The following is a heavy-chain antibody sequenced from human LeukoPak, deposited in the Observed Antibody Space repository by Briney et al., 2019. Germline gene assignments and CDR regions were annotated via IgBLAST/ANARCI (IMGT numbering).Heavy chain of an antibody. CDR3: ARSPRGRELRFDY. CDR2: VYYSGST. D-gene: IGHD1-26*01. J-gene: IGHJ4*02. Sequence: PSETLSLTCTVSGGSLSTYYWSWIRQPPGEGLEWIGYVYYSGSTNYNPSLKSRVTISVDTSKNQFSLKLSSVTAADTAVYYCARSPRGRELRFDYWGQGTLVTVSS. V-gene: IGHV4-59*01. CDR1: GGSLSTYY.